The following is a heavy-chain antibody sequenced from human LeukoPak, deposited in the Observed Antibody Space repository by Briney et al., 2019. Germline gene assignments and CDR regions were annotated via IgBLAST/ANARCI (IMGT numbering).Heavy chain of an antibody. CDR1: GGSFSGYY. CDR2: INHSGST. J-gene: IGHJ4*02. Sequence: SETLSLTCAVYGGSFSGYYWSWIRQPPGKGLEWIGEINHSGSTNYNPSLKSRVTISVDTSKNQFSLKLSSVTAADTAVYYCARGPRSWNLIDYWAREPWSPSPQ. D-gene: IGHD6-13*01. V-gene: IGHV4-34*01. CDR3: ARGPRSWNLIDY.